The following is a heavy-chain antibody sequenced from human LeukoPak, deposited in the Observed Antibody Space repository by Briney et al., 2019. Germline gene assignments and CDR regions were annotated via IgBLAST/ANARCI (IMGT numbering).Heavy chain of an antibody. CDR1: GFTFSSYA. Sequence: PGGSLRLSCAASGFTFSSYAITWVRQPPGKGLEWIGEINHSGSTNYNPSLKSRVTISVDTSKNQFSLKLSSVTAADTAVYYCARSEGSSWYWLVDYWGQGTLVTVSS. J-gene: IGHJ4*02. CDR3: ARSEGSSWYWLVDY. CDR2: INHSGST. D-gene: IGHD6-13*01. V-gene: IGHV4-34*01.